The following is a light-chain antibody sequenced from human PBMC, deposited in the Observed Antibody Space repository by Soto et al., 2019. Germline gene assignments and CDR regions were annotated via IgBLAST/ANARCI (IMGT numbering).Light chain of an antibody. V-gene: IGLV2-14*01. CDR1: SSDVGAYNF. J-gene: IGLJ1*01. CDR3: SSYTTSAPYV. Sequence: QSALTQPPSVSGSPGQSITISCTGTSSDVGAYNFISWYQHHPGRAPKLIIYEVTIRPSGVSNRFSGSKSGNTASLTISGLQAEDEADYYCSSYTTSAPYVFGSGTKVTVL. CDR2: EVT.